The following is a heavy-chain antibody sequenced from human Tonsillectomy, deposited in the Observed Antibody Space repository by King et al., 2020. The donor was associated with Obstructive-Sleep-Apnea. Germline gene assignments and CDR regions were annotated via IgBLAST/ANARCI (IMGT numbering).Heavy chain of an antibody. CDR3: ARSYYYDSSGYYDFDY. J-gene: IGHJ4*02. CDR2: ISAYNGHT. D-gene: IGHD3-22*01. V-gene: IGHV1-18*01. Sequence: QLVQSGVEVKKPGASVKVSCKASGYTFTTYGISWVRQAPGQGLEWMGWISAYNGHTKDAQTFQGRVSMTTDTSTSTAYMKLRSLRSDDTAVYYCARSYYYDSSGYYDFDYWGQGTLVTVSS. CDR1: GYTFTTYG.